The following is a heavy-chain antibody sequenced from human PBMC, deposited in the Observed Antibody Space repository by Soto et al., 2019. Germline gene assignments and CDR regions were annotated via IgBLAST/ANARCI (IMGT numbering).Heavy chain of an antibody. CDR1: GYTFTGYY. J-gene: IGHJ4*02. V-gene: IGHV1-2*02. CDR2: INPNSGGT. D-gene: IGHD5-12*01. CDR3: AGDIVATITRFDY. Sequence: ASVKVSCKASGYTFTGYYMHWVRQAPGQGLEWMGWINPNSGGTNYAQKFQGRVTMTRDTSISTAYMELSRLRSDDTAVYYCAGDIVATITRFDYWGQGTLVTVS.